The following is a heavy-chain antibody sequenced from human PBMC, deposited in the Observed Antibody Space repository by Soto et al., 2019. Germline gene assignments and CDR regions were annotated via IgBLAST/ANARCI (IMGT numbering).Heavy chain of an antibody. Sequence: ASVKVSCKASGYTFTGYYMHWVRQAPGQGLEWMGWINPNSGGTNYAQKFQGRVTMTRDTSISTAYMELSRLRSDDTAVYYCARGPGLYDFWSGPAPVWGQGTLVTVSS. CDR3: ARGPGLYDFWSGPAPV. D-gene: IGHD3-3*01. V-gene: IGHV1-2*02. J-gene: IGHJ4*02. CDR2: INPNSGGT. CDR1: GYTFTGYY.